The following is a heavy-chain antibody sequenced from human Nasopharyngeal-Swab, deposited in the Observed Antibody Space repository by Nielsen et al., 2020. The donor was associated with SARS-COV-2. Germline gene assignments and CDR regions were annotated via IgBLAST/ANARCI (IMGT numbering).Heavy chain of an antibody. CDR3: ARDWSRAFDV. Sequence: GESLKISCAASGFTFSSLWMSWVRQVPGKGLEWVADIKPDGSEKVYADSVKGRFTISRDNAKNSMSLQMNSLRVEDTAVYYCARDWSRAFDVWGQGTMVTVSS. J-gene: IGHJ3*01. CDR1: GFTFSSLW. CDR2: IKPDGSEK. V-gene: IGHV3-7*01.